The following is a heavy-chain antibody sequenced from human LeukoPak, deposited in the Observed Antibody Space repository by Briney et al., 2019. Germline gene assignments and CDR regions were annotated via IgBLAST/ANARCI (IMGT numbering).Heavy chain of an antibody. Sequence: SSETLSLTCAVYGGSFSGYYWSWIRQPPGKGLEWIGDVNYSGSTNYNPSLESRVTISADTSKSQFSLKLSSVTAADTSVYYCARGRAVTRDFDYWGQGTLVRVSS. CDR2: VNYSGST. CDR3: ARGRAVTRDFDY. J-gene: IGHJ4*02. CDR1: GGSFSGYY. V-gene: IGHV4-34*01. D-gene: IGHD4-23*01.